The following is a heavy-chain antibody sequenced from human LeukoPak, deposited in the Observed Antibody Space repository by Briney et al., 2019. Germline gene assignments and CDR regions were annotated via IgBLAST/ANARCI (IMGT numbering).Heavy chain of an antibody. J-gene: IGHJ4*02. CDR1: GGSISSYY. V-gene: IGHV4-59*08. CDR2: MYYSGST. CDR3: ASLYYYDGSGYYYYFDY. D-gene: IGHD3-22*01. Sequence: PSETLSLTCTVSGGSISSYYWSWIRQPPGKGLAWIGYMYYSGSTNYNPSLKSRVTISVDTSKIQFSLKLSSVTAADTAVYYCASLYYYDGSGYYYYFDYWGQGTLVTVSS.